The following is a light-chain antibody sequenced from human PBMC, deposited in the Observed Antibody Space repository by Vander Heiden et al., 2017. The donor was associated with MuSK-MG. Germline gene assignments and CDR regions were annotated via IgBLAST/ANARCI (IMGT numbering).Light chain of an antibody. CDR2: DAS. CDR1: QSVSTY. V-gene: IGKV3-11*01. Sequence: EVVLTPSPATLSLSPGERATLSCRASQSVSTYLAWYQHRPGQSPRLLIYDASRIANGIPDRFSGSGSETDFTLTSISRETEDFAVYFEQHRGGSGAFGQGTKVEIK. CDR3: QHRGGSGA. J-gene: IGKJ1*01.